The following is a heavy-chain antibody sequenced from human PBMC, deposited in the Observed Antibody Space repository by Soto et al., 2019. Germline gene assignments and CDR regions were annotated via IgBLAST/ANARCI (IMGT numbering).Heavy chain of an antibody. Sequence: GGSLRLSCATSGFTFNTFALHWVRQAPGKGLEWVAIIWSDGSDRQHADSVKGRFTISRDNSKNMLSLQMNGLRAEDTAVYYCARVSYRGYYDTSGFYDYWGLGTLVTVSS. CDR2: IWSDGSDR. V-gene: IGHV3-33*01. J-gene: IGHJ4*02. CDR1: GFTFNTFA. D-gene: IGHD3-22*01. CDR3: ARVSYRGYYDTSGFYDY.